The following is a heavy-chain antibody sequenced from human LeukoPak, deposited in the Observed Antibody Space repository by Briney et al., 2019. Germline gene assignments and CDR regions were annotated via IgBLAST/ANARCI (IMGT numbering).Heavy chain of an antibody. CDR3: ARAPLGTYMDV. V-gene: IGHV3-53*01. CDR2: IYSGGRT. J-gene: IGHJ6*03. CDR1: GFTVSSNY. Sequence: GGSLRLSCAASGFTVSSNYMSWVRQAPGKGLEWVSIIYSGGRTYNADSVKGRFTISRDNSKNTLYLQMNSLRAEDTAVYYCARAPLGTYMDVWGKGTTVTVSS. D-gene: IGHD7-27*01.